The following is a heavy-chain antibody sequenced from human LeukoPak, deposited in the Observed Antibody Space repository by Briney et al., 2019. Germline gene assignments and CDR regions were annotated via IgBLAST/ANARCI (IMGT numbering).Heavy chain of an antibody. CDR2: INHSGSA. Sequence: SETLSLTCAVHGGSFTAYYWIWIRQPPGKGLEWIGEINHSGSANYNPSLKSRVTISVDTSQNQFSLRLRSVTAADTAVYFCARSPPRGDYSGSASQYNRWGPGTLVTVSS. CDR1: GGSFTAYY. CDR3: ARSPPRGDYSGSASQYNR. D-gene: IGHD3-10*01. J-gene: IGHJ4*02. V-gene: IGHV4-34*01.